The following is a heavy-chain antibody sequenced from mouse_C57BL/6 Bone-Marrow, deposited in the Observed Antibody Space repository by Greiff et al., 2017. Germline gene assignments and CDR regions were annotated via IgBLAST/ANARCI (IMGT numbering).Heavy chain of an antibody. D-gene: IGHD2-5*01. CDR3: ARLMDCSNSWFAY. J-gene: IGHJ3*01. V-gene: IGHV1-26*01. Sequence: EVQLQQSGPELVKPGASVKISCKASGYTFTDYYMNWVKQSHGQSLEWIGDINPNNGSTSYNEKFKGKATLTVDKSSSTAYMELRSLTSEDSAVYYCARLMDCSNSWFAYWGQGTLVTVSA. CDR2: INPNNGST. CDR1: GYTFTDYY.